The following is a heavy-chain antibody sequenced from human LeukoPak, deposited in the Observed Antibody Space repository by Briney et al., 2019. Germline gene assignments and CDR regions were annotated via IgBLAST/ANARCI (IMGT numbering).Heavy chain of an antibody. V-gene: IGHV3-53*01. CDR2: IYSGGST. J-gene: IGHJ6*03. CDR1: GFTVSSNY. Sequence: TGGSLRLSCAASGFTVSSNYMSWVRQAPGKGLEWVSVIYSGGSTYYADSVKGRFTISRDNSKNTLYLQMNRLRAEDTAVYYCARVSKPGGYSYVYYYYMDVWGKGTTVTISS. D-gene: IGHD5-18*01. CDR3: ARVSKPGGYSYVYYYYMDV.